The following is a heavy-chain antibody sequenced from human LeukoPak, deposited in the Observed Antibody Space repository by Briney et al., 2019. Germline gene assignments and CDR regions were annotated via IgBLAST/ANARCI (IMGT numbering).Heavy chain of an antibody. CDR2: ISSSGSTI. V-gene: IGHV3-48*03. CDR3: ARDYYDSSGFYYFDY. CDR1: GFTFSSYE. Sequence: HSGGSLRLSCAASGFTFSSYEMNWVRQAPGKGLEWVSYISSSGSTIYYADSVKGRFTISRDNAKNSLYLQMNSLRAEDTAVYYCARDYYDSSGFYYFDYWGQGTLVTVSS. D-gene: IGHD3-22*01. J-gene: IGHJ4*02.